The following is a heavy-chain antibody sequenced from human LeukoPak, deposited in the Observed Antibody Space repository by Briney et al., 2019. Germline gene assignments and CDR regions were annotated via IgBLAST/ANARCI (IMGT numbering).Heavy chain of an antibody. CDR2: IYYSGST. V-gene: IGHV4-39*06. J-gene: IGHJ4*02. CDR1: GGSISSSSYY. CDR3: ARVGPVRTYSSSWYRPFY. D-gene: IGHD6-13*01. Sequence: SETLSLTCTVSGGSISSSSYYWGWIRQPPGKGLEWIGSIYYSGSTYYNPSLKSRVTISVDTSKNQFPLKLSSVTAADTAVYYCARVGPVRTYSSSWYRPFYWGQGTLVTVSS.